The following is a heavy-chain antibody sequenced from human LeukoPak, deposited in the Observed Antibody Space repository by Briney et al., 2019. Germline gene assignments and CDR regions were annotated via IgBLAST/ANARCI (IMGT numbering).Heavy chain of an antibody. J-gene: IGHJ4*02. CDR1: GYTFTGYY. CDR2: FSPLDGTT. D-gene: IGHD3-3*01. V-gene: IGHV1-46*01. Sequence: ASVKVSCKASGYTFTGYYMHWVRQAPGQGLEWMGIFSPLDGTTTYAQKFQGRVTMTRDTSTSTVYMDLSSLRYDDTAVYYCARADVGFAGWYYFDYWGQGTLVTVSS. CDR3: ARADVGFAGWYYFDY.